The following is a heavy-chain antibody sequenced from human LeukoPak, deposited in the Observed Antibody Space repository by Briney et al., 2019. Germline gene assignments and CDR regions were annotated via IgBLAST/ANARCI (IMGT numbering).Heavy chain of an antibody. CDR1: GYTFTGYY. V-gene: IGHV1-2*02. D-gene: IGHD4-17*01. CDR2: INPNSGGT. Sequence: ASVKVSCTASGYTFTGYYMHWVRQAPGQGLEWMGWINPNSGGTNYAQKFQGRVTMTRDTSISTAYMELSRLRSNDTAVYYCAGSKTTVTELDYWGRGTLVTVSS. J-gene: IGHJ4*02. CDR3: AGSKTTVTELDY.